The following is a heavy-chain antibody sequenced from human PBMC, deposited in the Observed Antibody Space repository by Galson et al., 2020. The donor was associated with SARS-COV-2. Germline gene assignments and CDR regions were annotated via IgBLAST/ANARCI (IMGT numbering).Heavy chain of an antibody. V-gene: IGHV3-15*07. CDR2: IKSKTDGGTT. J-gene: IGHJ4*02. CDR1: GFTFSNAW. D-gene: IGHD2-8*01. Sequence: GESLKISCAASGFTFSNAWMNWVRQAPGNGLEWVGRIKSKTDGGTTDYAAPVKGRFTISRDDSKNTLYLQMNSLKTEDTAVYYCTTGPPQGDIVLMVYAIVTFDYWGQGTLVTVSS. CDR3: TTGPPQGDIVLMVYAIVTFDY.